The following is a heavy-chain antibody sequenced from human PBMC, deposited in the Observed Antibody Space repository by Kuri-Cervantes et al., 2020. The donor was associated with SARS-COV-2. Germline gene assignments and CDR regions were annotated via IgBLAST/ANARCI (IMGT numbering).Heavy chain of an antibody. CDR2: ISYDGSNK. V-gene: IGHV3-30*18. J-gene: IGHJ6*02. CDR1: GFTFSSYG. D-gene: IGHD6-19*01. CDR3: AKDLGSGWYYYGMDV. Sequence: GESLKISCAASGFTFSSYGMHWVRQAPGKGLEWVAVISYDGSNKYYADSVKGRFTIPRDNSKNTLYLQMNSLRAEDTAVYYCAKDLGSGWYYYGMDVWGQGTTVTVSS.